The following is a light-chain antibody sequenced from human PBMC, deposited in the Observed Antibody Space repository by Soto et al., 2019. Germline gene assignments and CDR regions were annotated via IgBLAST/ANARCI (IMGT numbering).Light chain of an antibody. V-gene: IGKV3-11*01. CDR3: QQRSNWPLT. CDR1: QSVSSY. J-gene: IGKJ4*01. Sequence: EIVLTQSPATLSLSPGERATLSCRASQSVSSYLAWYQQKPGQAPRLLIYDASNRATGIPARFSGSRSGTDFTLNISSLEPEDFAVYYCQQRSNWPLTFGGGTKVEIK. CDR2: DAS.